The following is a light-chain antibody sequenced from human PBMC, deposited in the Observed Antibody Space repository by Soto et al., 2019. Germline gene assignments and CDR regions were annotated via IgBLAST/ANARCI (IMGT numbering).Light chain of an antibody. CDR1: QSISSW. CDR2: KAS. V-gene: IGKV1-5*03. J-gene: IGKJ1*01. CDR3: QQYSDNWT. Sequence: DIQMTQSPSTLSASVGDRVTITCRASQSISSWLAWYQQKPGTAPNLLIYKASTLQSGVPSRFSGSGSVTEFTLTISRLQPDDFATYYCQQYSDNWTFGQGTKVEIK.